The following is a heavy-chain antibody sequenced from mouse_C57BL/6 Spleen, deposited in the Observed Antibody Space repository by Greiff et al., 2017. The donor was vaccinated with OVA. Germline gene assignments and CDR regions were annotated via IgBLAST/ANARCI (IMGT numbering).Heavy chain of an antibody. Sequence: EVQLVESGGDLVKPGGSLKLSCAASGFTFSSYGMSWVRQTPDKRLEWVATISSGGSYTYYPDSVKGRFTISRDNAKNTLYLQMSSLKSEDTAMYYCARYGNYLYAMDYWGQGTSVTVSS. D-gene: IGHD2-10*02. CDR1: GFTFSSYG. CDR3: ARYGNYLYAMDY. V-gene: IGHV5-6*01. CDR2: ISSGGSYT. J-gene: IGHJ4*01.